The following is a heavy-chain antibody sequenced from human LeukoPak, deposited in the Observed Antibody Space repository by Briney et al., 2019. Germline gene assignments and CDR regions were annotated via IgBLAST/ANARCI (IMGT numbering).Heavy chain of an antibody. D-gene: IGHD3-10*01. CDR1: GGSFSGYY. CDR3: ARVRGVPRYYYYGMDV. V-gene: IGHV4-34*01. Sequence: SETLSLTCAVYGGSFSGYYWSWIRQPPGKGLEWIGEINHSGSTNYNPSLKSRVTISVDTSKNQFSLKLSSVTAADTAVYYCARVRGVPRYYYYGMDVWGQGTTVTVSS. CDR2: INHSGST. J-gene: IGHJ6*02.